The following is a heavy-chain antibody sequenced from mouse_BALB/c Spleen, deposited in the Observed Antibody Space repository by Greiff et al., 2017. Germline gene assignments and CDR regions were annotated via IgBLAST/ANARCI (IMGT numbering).Heavy chain of an antibody. V-gene: IGHV5-4*02. Sequence: EVMLVESGGGLVKPGGSLKLSCAASGFTFSDYYMYWVRQTPEKRLEWVATISDGGSYTYYPDSVKGRFTISRDNAKNNLYLQMSSLKSEDTAMYYCARAAYYGRRGAMDYWGQGTSVTVSS. CDR2: ISDGGSYT. D-gene: IGHD2-10*01. CDR1: GFTFSDYY. J-gene: IGHJ4*01. CDR3: ARAAYYGRRGAMDY.